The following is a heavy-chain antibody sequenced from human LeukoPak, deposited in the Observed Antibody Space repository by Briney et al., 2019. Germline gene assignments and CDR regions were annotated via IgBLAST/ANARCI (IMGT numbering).Heavy chain of an antibody. D-gene: IGHD2-15*01. J-gene: IGHJ4*02. V-gene: IGHV3-33*01. Sequence: QVQLVESGGGVVQPGRSLRLSCAASGFTFSDYGTHWVRQAPGKGLEWVSLIYYDGSNKYYADSVKGRFTISRDNSRNTLYLQMNSLRVEDTAVYYCARDRATRYFDYWGQGTLVTVSS. CDR3: ARDRATRYFDY. CDR2: IYYDGSNK. CDR1: GFTFSDYG.